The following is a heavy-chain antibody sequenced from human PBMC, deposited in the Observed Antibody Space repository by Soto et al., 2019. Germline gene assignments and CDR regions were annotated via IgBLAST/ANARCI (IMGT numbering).Heavy chain of an antibody. Sequence: QVQLQESGPGLVKPSQTLSLTCTVSVASISSGGYYWSWIRQHPGEGLEWIGYIYYSGSTSYNPSLKRRVTISVDTSKNQFPLKLSSVTDADTAVYYCARESKYDTSGYPPWFAPWGQGTLVTVSS. D-gene: IGHD3-22*01. CDR3: ARESKYDTSGYPPWFAP. CDR2: IYYSGST. V-gene: IGHV4-31*03. J-gene: IGHJ5*02. CDR1: VASISSGGYY.